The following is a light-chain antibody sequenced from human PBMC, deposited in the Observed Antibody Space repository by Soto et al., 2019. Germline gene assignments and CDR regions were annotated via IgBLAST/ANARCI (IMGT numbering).Light chain of an antibody. CDR3: QRCSRSST. CDR2: GAS. Sequence: EIVLTQSPSTLSLSPGERATLSCRASQTFSNSFSCWLQQTPQHAPRLLIYGASRRATSIPGRFGGRWSGTNSPPTISLVQPDYSAVYYYQRCSRSSTFGQGTRLEIK. J-gene: IGKJ5*01. CDR1: QTFSNSF. V-gene: IGKV3-20*01.